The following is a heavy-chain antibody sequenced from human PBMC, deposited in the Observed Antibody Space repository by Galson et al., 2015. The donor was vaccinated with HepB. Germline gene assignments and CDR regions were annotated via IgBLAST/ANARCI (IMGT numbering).Heavy chain of an antibody. CDR3: ATDPPETDDDDDSGTSDY. CDR2: IIPMLDIT. Sequence: SCKASGGTLSTYGISWVRQAPGQGLEWMGRIIPMLDITDFAQTFQGRVTITADRSTSTVYIEMSSLKSDDTAVYYCATDPPETDDDDDSGTSDYWGQGTLVTVSS. J-gene: IGHJ4*01. CDR1: GGTLSTYG. V-gene: IGHV1-69*04. D-gene: IGHD4-17*01.